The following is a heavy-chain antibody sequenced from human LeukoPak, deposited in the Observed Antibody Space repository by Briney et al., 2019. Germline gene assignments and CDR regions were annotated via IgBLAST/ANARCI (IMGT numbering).Heavy chain of an antibody. J-gene: IGHJ4*02. D-gene: IGHD6-13*01. CDR2: MSTDGYYT. Sequence: PGGSLRLSCAASGFTFSSYWMHWVRQAPGKGLVWVSRMSTDGYYTTYADSVKGRFTISRDNAKDTLYLQMNSLRAEDTAVYYCAGHHQAYSRTYWGQGTLVTVSS. V-gene: IGHV3-74*01. CDR3: AGHHQAYSRTY. CDR1: GFTFSSYW.